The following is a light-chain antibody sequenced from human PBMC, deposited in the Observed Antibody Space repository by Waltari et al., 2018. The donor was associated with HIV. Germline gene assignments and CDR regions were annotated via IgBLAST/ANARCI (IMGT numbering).Light chain of an antibody. Sequence: IVLTQSPGTLSLSPGDIAILSCRASQRVSANFLAWSPQRPGQAPRLLVYGASRRATSTPARFSCGGSGTDFTLTINRLQPEDFAVYYCQQCATSPWTFGQGTTV. CDR2: GAS. CDR3: QQCATSPWT. V-gene: IGKV3-20*01. CDR1: QRVSANF. J-gene: IGKJ1*01.